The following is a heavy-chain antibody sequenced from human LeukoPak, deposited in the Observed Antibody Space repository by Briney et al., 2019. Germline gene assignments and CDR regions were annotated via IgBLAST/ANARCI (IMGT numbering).Heavy chain of an antibody. J-gene: IGHJ6*04. V-gene: IGHV4-59*01. CDR1: GGSISSYY. CDR2: IYYCGST. Sequence: SETLSLTCTVSGGSISSYYWSWIRQPPGKGLEWIGYIYYCGSTNYNPSLKSRVTISVDTSKRQFSLKLSSVTAADTAVYYCAGALVGYCSSTSCYSIYYYYYVMDVWGKGTTVTVSS. CDR3: AGALVGYCSSTSCYSIYYYYYVMDV. D-gene: IGHD2-2*02.